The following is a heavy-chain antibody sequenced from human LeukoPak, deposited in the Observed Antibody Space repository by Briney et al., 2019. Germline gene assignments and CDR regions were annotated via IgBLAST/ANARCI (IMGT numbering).Heavy chain of an antibody. CDR1: GFTFSSYA. CDR2: IGWDDISR. CDR3: ARSSGWERHFDY. J-gene: IGHJ4*02. D-gene: IGHD6-19*01. V-gene: IGHV3-9*03. Sequence: LTGGSLRLSCAASGFTFSSYAMHWVRQAPGKGLEWVSGIGWDDISRGYADSVKGRFTISRDNTKNSLYLQMSSLRTEDMGFYYCARSSGWERHFDYWGQGTLVTVSS.